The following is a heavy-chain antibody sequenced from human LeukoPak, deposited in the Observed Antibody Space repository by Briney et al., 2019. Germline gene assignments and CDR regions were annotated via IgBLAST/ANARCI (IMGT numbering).Heavy chain of an antibody. Sequence: GASVKVSCKTSGYIFIGYYMHWVRQAPGQGLEWMGWIDPKSGGTKYAQKFQGRVTMTRDTSISTAYMELSRLRSDDTAVYYCARDNTIYDSSPVLVMDWFDPWGQGTLVTVSS. J-gene: IGHJ5*02. CDR3: ARDNTIYDSSPVLVMDWFDP. CDR2: IDPKSGGT. V-gene: IGHV1-2*02. CDR1: GYIFIGYY. D-gene: IGHD3-22*01.